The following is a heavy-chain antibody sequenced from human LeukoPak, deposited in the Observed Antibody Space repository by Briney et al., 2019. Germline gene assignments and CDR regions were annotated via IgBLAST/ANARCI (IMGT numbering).Heavy chain of an antibody. Sequence: PSETLSLTCTVSDGSISGSISDYYWGWIRQPAGKGLKWIGHIYTSGSTNYNPSLKSRVTMSVDTSRNQFSLRLSSVTAADTAMYYCARGDVYYNAFDVWGQGTVVTVSS. CDR1: DGSISGSISDYY. CDR2: IYTSGST. J-gene: IGHJ3*01. CDR3: ARGDVYYNAFDV. D-gene: IGHD2-8*01. V-gene: IGHV4-4*07.